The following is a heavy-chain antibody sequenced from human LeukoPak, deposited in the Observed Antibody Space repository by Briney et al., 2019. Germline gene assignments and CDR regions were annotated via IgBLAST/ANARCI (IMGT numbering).Heavy chain of an antibody. J-gene: IGHJ6*02. D-gene: IGHD3-9*01. Sequence: GGSLRLSCAASGFTVSNNYMNWVRQAPGKGLEWVSVIYSGGRTYYADSVKGRFTISRDNSKNTLYLQMNSLRAEDTAVYYCARDRPYYDILTGYGPAPMDVWGQGTTVTVSS. CDR2: IYSGGRT. CDR1: GFTVSNNY. CDR3: ARDRPYYDILTGYGPAPMDV. V-gene: IGHV3-53*01.